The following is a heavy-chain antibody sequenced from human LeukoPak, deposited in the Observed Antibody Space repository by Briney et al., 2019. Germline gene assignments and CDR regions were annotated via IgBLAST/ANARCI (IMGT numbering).Heavy chain of an antibody. Sequence: GGSLRLSCAASGFSFSSYATHWVRQAPGKGLEWVAVISYDGSNKYYAESVKGRFTISRDNSKNTLYLQMNSLRADDTAVYYCARDRTPIAVASTLYFQHWGQGTLVTVSS. CDR3: ARDRTPIAVASTLYFQH. CDR2: ISYDGSNK. D-gene: IGHD6-19*01. V-gene: IGHV3-30-3*01. CDR1: GFSFSSYA. J-gene: IGHJ1*01.